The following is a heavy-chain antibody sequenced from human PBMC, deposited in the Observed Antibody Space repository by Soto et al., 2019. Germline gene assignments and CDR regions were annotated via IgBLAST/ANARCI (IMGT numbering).Heavy chain of an antibody. J-gene: IGHJ4*02. Sequence: QVQLVQSGGEVKKPGASVKVSCKASGYTFADSGISWVRQAPGQGLEWLGWSSAYNGDTEYAQKFQGRVNMTTDTSTSTAYVELSSLSSDDTAVYYCARVRAAAFGPFDFWGQGTLVTVSS. V-gene: IGHV1-18*01. CDR3: ARVRAAAFGPFDF. D-gene: IGHD6-25*01. CDR2: SSAYNGDT. CDR1: GYTFADSG.